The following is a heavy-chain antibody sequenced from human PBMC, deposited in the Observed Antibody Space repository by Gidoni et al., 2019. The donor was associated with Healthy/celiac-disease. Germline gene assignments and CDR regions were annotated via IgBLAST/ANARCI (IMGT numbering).Heavy chain of an antibody. V-gene: IGHV3-48*02. CDR3: AREDYIWGSYRFYFDY. D-gene: IGHD3-16*02. Sequence: EVQLVESGGGLVQPGGSLRLSCAASGFTFSSYSMNWVRQAPGKGLEWVSYISSSSSTIYYADSVKGRFTIAGDNAKNSLYLQMNSLRDEDTAVYYCAREDYIWGSYRFYFDYWGQGTLVTVSS. CDR2: ISSSSSTI. CDR1: GFTFSSYS. J-gene: IGHJ4*02.